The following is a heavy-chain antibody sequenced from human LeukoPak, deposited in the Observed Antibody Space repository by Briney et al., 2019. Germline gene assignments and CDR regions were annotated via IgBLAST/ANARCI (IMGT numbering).Heavy chain of an antibody. J-gene: IGHJ5*02. Sequence: GGSLRLSCAASGFTVSSNYMSWVRQAPGKGLEWVSVIYSGGSTYYADSVKGRFTISRHNSKNTLYLQMNSLRAEDTAVYDCARMVPAVAGIGNNWFDPWGQGTLATVSS. V-gene: IGHV3-53*04. D-gene: IGHD6-19*01. CDR2: IYSGGST. CDR3: ARMVPAVAGIGNNWFDP. CDR1: GFTVSSNY.